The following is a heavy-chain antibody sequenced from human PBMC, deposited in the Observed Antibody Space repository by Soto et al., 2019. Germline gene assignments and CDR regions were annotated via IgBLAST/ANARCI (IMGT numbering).Heavy chain of an antibody. V-gene: IGHV3-11*06. CDR2: IGRSSSYT. J-gene: IGHJ5*02. CDR1: GFTFSDYY. Sequence: GGSLRLSCAASGFTFSDYYMSWIRQAPGKGLEWVSYIGRSSSYTNYADSVKGRFTISRDNAKNSLYLQMNSLRAEDTAVYYCAREGGNLNWFDPWGQGTLVTVSS. D-gene: IGHD1-26*01. CDR3: AREGGNLNWFDP.